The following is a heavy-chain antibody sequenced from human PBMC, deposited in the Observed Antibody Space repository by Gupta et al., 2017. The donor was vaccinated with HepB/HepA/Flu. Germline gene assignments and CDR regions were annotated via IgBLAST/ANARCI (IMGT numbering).Heavy chain of an antibody. Sequence: VWSYAQLKPPGGSVKGSCKASGYTFTNYGISWVRQAPGHGLEWVGWVSAYNGDTRFAQNFQGRVALTTDTSTSSAYMELMSLRSDDPAIYYCARDRPLLSSSWQPFDYWGQGTEITVSS. CDR3: ARDRPLLSSSWQPFDY. CDR1: GYTFTNYG. D-gene: IGHD6-13*01. J-gene: IGHJ4*02. V-gene: IGHV1-18*01. CDR2: VSAYNGDT.